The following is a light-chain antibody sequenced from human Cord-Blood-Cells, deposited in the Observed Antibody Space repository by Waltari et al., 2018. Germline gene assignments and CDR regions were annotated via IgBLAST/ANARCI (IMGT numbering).Light chain of an antibody. CDR3: QSYDSSLSAVV. CDR1: SFNIGAGYD. J-gene: IGLJ2*01. CDR2: GNS. Sequence: QSVLTQPPSVSGAPGQRVTISCTGSSFNIGAGYDVHWYQQLPGTAPKLPLYGNSNRPSGVPDRFSGSKSGTSASLAITGLQAEDEADYYCQSYDSSLSAVVFGGGTKLTVL. V-gene: IGLV1-40*01.